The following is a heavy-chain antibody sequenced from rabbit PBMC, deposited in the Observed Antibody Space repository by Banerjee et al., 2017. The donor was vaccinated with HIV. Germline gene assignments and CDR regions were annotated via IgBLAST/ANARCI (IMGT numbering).Heavy chain of an antibody. CDR1: GFTLINYW. Sequence: QEQLEESGGDLVKPEGSLTLTCTASGFTLINYWICWVRQAPGKGLEWIACIYTGDGNTHYASWAKGRFTISKTSSTVDLKMTSLTAADTATYFCARGGGGYAGYGHGDDAFDPWGPGTLVTVS. J-gene: IGHJ2*01. CDR3: ARGGGGYAGYGHGDDAFDP. CDR2: IYTGDGNT. V-gene: IGHV1S45*01. D-gene: IGHD7-1*01.